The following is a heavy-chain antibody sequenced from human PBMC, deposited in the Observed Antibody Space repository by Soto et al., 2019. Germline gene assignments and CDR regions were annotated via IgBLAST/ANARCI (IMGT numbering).Heavy chain of an antibody. Sequence: QVQLQESGPGLVKPSGTLSLTCAVSGDSISSRNWWNWVRQPPGKGLEWIGEIYHGGSSNYNPSLKSRVTISVDKSKNQFSLKLTSVTAADTAVYYCARAEYSSGHSDYWGQGTLVTVSS. V-gene: IGHV4-4*02. J-gene: IGHJ4*02. D-gene: IGHD6-19*01. CDR2: IYHGGSS. CDR3: ARAEYSSGHSDY. CDR1: GDSISSRNW.